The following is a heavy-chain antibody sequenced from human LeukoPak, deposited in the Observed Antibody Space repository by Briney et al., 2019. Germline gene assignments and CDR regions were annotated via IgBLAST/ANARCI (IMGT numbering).Heavy chain of an antibody. D-gene: IGHD6-19*01. CDR3: AKDLMGSDPLNVGYYMDV. V-gene: IGHV3-30*02. CDR2: IRYDGSNK. CDR1: GFTFSSYG. Sequence: TGGSLRLSCAASGFTFSSYGMHWVRQAPGKGLEWVAFIRYDGSNKYYADSVKGRFTISRDNSKNTLYLQMNSLRAEDTAVYYCAKDLMGSDPLNVGYYMDVWGKGTTVTISS. J-gene: IGHJ6*03.